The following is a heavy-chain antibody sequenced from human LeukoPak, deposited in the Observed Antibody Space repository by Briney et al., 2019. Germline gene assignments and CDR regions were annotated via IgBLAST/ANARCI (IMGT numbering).Heavy chain of an antibody. D-gene: IGHD3-16*01. V-gene: IGHV4-34*01. CDR1: GGSFSGSY. CDR3: ARGWGYFDF. J-gene: IGHJ4*02. CDR2: INHSGST. Sequence: SETLSLTCGVNGGSFSGSYCSWIRQPPGKGLEWIGEINHSGSTNYNPSLKSRVTISVDTSKNQFSLRLSSVTAADTAVYYCARGWGYFDFWGQGTLLTVSS.